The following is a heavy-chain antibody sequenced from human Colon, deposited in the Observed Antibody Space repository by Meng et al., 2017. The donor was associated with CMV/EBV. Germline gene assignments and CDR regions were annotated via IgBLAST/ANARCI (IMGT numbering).Heavy chain of an antibody. CDR1: GFTFNTDR. J-gene: IGHJ4*02. Sequence: SCKASGFTFNTDRIHWVRQAPGQRLEWMGWVNTGNGNTKYSRNFQGRVTITRDSSATTTYMELNSLTSEDTAVYYCARGYTSGCRDYWGQGTLVTVSS. CDR2: VNTGNGNT. D-gene: IGHD6-19*01. V-gene: IGHV1-3*04. CDR3: ARGYTSGCRDY.